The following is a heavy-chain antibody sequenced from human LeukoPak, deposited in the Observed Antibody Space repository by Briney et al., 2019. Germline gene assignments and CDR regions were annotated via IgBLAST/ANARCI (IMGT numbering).Heavy chain of an antibody. CDR2: IYTGGKS. Sequence: PGGSLRLSCAASGFTVRSNYMSWVRQAPGKGLEWVSLIYTGGKSYYADSVKGRFTLSRDNSKNTVYLQMTSLRVEDTAMYYCATISDLLYYFDSWGQGTLVTVSS. V-gene: IGHV3-66*01. CDR1: GFTVRSNY. CDR3: ATISDLLYYFDS. J-gene: IGHJ4*02.